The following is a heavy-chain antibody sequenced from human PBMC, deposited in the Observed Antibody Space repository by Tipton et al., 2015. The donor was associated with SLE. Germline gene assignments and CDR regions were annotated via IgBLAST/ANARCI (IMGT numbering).Heavy chain of an antibody. CDR2: IYSSGST. CDR3: AREWSSFDF. V-gene: IGHV4-61*01. Sequence: TLSLTCAVSGSSISSGYYWAWIRQTPGKGLEWIGFIYSSGSTMYNPSLKSRVTISVDTSKNQFSLTLTSVTAADTAVYYCAREWSSFDFWGQGTLVTVSS. D-gene: IGHD2-15*01. CDR1: GSSISSGYY. J-gene: IGHJ4*02.